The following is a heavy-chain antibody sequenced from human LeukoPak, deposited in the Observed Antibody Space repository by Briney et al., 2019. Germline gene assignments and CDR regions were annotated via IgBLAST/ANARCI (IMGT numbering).Heavy chain of an antibody. V-gene: IGHV4-61*02. D-gene: IGHD2-15*01. CDR1: GGSISSGSYY. J-gene: IGHJ4*02. CDR3: ARDPRGSQWTFFDY. Sequence: PSQTLSLTCTVSGGSISSGSYYWSWIRQPAGKGLEWIGRIYTSGSTNYNPSLESRVTISVDTSKNQFSLKLSSVTAADTAVYYRARDPRGSQWTFFDYWGQGTLVTVSS. CDR2: IYTSGST.